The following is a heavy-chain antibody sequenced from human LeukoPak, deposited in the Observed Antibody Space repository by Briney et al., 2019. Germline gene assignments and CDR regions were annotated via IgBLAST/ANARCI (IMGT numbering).Heavy chain of an antibody. CDR3: ARARITMILQSPDAFDI. J-gene: IGHJ3*02. Sequence: SETLSLTCAVYGGSFSGYYWSWIRQPPGKELEGFGGINHSGSTDYNPSLKSRVTISVDPSKNQFSLQLSSVTAADTAVYYCARARITMILQSPDAFDIWGQGTMVTVSS. D-gene: IGHD3-22*01. V-gene: IGHV4-34*01. CDR1: GGSFSGYY. CDR2: INHSGST.